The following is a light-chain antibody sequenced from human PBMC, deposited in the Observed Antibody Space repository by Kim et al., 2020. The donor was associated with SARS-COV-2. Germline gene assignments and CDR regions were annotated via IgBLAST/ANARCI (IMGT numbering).Light chain of an antibody. J-gene: IGLJ2*01. CDR1: SGSIDDNY. CDR2: EDD. V-gene: IGLV6-57*04. CDR3: QSYNRDNVI. Sequence: NFMLTQPHSVSESPGKTVTISCTRSSGSIDDNYVQWYQQRPGGVPTTVIYEDDQRPSGVSDRFSGSIDNSSNSACLTISGLRTEDEADYYCQSYNRDNVIFGGGTQLTVL.